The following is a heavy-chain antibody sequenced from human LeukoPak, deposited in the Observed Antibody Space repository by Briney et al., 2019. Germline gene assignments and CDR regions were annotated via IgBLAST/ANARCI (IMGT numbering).Heavy chain of an antibody. CDR3: ARDRPLTYYDILTGYCNFDY. J-gene: IGHJ4*02. Sequence: APVKVSCKASGYTFTSYDINWVRQATGQGLEWMGWMNPNSGNTGYAQKFQGRVTMTRNTSISTAYMELSSLRSEDTAVYYCARDRPLTYYDILTGYCNFDYWGQGTLVTVSS. CDR2: MNPNSGNT. D-gene: IGHD3-9*01. CDR1: GYTFTSYD. V-gene: IGHV1-8*01.